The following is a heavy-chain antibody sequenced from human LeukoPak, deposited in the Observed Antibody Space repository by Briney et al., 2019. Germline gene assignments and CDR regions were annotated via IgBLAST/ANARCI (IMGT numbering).Heavy chain of an antibody. V-gene: IGHV4-4*02. Sequence: PSETLSLTCAVAGGSISSSNWWSGVRQPPGKGLGGIGEIYQSGSTKYNPSLKSRVTTSVDTSKKQFSPKLSSVTAAATAVYYCARADYDYVWGSYRYYYFDYWGQGTLVTVSS. CDR3: ARADYDYVWGSYRYYYFDY. CDR2: IYQSGST. D-gene: IGHD3-16*02. J-gene: IGHJ4*02. CDR1: GGSISSSNW.